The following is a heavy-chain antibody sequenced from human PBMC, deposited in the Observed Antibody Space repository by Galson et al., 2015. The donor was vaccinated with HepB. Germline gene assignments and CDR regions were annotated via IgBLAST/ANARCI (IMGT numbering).Heavy chain of an antibody. J-gene: IGHJ4*02. V-gene: IGHV3-11*01. CDR1: GFTFSDYY. CDR2: ISSSGSTI. D-gene: IGHD6-6*01. Sequence: SLRLSCAASGFTFSDYYMSWIRQAPGKGLEWVSYISSSGSTIYYADSVKGRFTISRDNAKNSLYLQMNSLRAEDTAVYYCARASYSSSSNDYWGQGTLVTVSS. CDR3: ARASYSSSSNDY.